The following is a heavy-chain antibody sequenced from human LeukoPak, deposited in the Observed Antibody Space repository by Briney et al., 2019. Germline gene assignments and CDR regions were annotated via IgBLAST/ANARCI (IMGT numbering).Heavy chain of an antibody. V-gene: IGHV4-34*01. CDR1: GVSFSGCY. J-gene: IGHJ4*02. Sequence: SETLSLTCAVYGVSFSGCYWSWIRQPPGKGLEWIGEINHSGSTNYNPSLKSRVTISVDTSKNQFSLKLSSVTAADTAVYYCARGYSSGSLFDYWGQGTLVTASS. D-gene: IGHD6-19*01. CDR2: INHSGST. CDR3: ARGYSSGSLFDY.